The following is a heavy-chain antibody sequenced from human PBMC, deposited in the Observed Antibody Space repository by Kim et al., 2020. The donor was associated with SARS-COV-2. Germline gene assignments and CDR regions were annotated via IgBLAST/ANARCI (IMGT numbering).Heavy chain of an antibody. D-gene: IGHD3-10*01. CDR1: GFTFSDYY. CDR3: ARDWSPPAGGSGSLYHPNYYGMDV. Sequence: GGSLRLSCAASGFTFSDYYMSWIRQAPGKGLEWVSYISSSSSYTNYADSVKGRFTISRDNAKNSLYLQMNSLRAEDTAVYYCARDWSPPAGGSGSLYHPNYYGMDVWGQGTTVTVSS. V-gene: IGHV3-11*06. J-gene: IGHJ6*02. CDR2: ISSSSSYT.